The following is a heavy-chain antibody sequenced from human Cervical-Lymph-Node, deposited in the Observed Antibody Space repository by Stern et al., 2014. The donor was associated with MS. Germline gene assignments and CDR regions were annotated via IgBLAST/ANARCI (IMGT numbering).Heavy chain of an antibody. CDR2: INTSDGDT. D-gene: IGHD1-1*01. J-gene: IGHJ4*02. CDR1: GYTFTTYY. Sequence: QLVQSGAEVKKPGASVNVSCVTSGYTFTTYYVHWVRQAPGQGLEWMGIINTSDGDTSHTRRFQDRVTMTRDTSASTVYLKLSSLKSEDTAVYYCARQRTTGHMDFDYWGQGTLVTVSS. CDR3: ARQRTTGHMDFDY. V-gene: IGHV1-46*01.